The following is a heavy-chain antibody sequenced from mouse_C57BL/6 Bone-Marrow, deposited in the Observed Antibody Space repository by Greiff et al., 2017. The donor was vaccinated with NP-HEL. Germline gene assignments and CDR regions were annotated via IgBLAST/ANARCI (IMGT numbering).Heavy chain of an antibody. J-gene: IGHJ3*01. CDR1: GFTFTDYY. D-gene: IGHD2-5*01. Sequence: EVKLQESGGGLVQPGGSLSLSCAASGFTFTDYYMSWVRQPPGKALEWLGFIRNKANGYTTEYSASVKGRFTISRDNSQSILYLQMNALRAEDSATYYCARYYSNGFAYWGQGTLVTVSA. CDR3: ARYYSNGFAY. V-gene: IGHV7-3*01. CDR2: IRNKANGYTT.